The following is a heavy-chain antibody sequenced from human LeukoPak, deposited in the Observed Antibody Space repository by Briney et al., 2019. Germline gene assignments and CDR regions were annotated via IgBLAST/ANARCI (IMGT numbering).Heavy chain of an antibody. Sequence: SQTLSLTCTVSGGSISSGGYYWSWIRQPPGKGLEWIGYIYHSGSTYYNPSLKSRVTISVDKSKNQFSLKLSSVTAADTAVYYCARRQVAAGISDSWGQGTLVTVSS. CDR1: GGSISSGGYY. D-gene: IGHD6-13*01. CDR2: IYHSGST. CDR3: ARRQVAAGISDS. V-gene: IGHV4-30-2*01. J-gene: IGHJ4*02.